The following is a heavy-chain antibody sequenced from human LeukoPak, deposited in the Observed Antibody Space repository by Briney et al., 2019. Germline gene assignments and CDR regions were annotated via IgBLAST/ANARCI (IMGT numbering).Heavy chain of an antibody. J-gene: IGHJ5*02. V-gene: IGHV4-34*01. Sequence: GSLRLSCAASGFTFDDYGMSWVRQAPGKGLEWIGEIYHSGSTNYNPSLKSRVTISVDTFKNQFSLKLSSVTAADTAVYYCARMYGDYSWFDPWGQGTLVTVSS. D-gene: IGHD4-17*01. CDR3: ARMYGDYSWFDP. CDR2: IYHSGST. CDR1: GFTFDDYG.